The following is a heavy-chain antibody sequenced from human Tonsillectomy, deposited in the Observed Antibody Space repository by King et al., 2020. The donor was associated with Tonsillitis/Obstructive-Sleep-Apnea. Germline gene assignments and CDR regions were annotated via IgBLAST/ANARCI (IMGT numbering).Heavy chain of an antibody. CDR2: ISSNGGST. D-gene: IGHD2-15*01. Sequence: VQLVESGGGLVQPGGSLRLSCSASGFTFSSYAMHWVRQAPGKGLEYVSSISSNGGSTYYEDSVKGRFTISRDNSKNTLYLQMSSLRAEDTAVYYCVTGPGYCSGGSCYTFDYWGQGTLVTVSS. CDR3: VTGPGYCSGGSCYTFDY. V-gene: IGHV3-64D*06. CDR1: GFTFSSYA. J-gene: IGHJ4*02.